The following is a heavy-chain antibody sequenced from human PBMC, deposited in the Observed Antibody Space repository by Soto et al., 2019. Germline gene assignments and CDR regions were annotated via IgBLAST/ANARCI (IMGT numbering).Heavy chain of an antibody. CDR2: ISGSGSNI. V-gene: IGHV3-11*01. J-gene: IGHJ4*02. D-gene: IGHD3-16*01. CDR3: ARGTGELDY. CDR1: GFTFSVYY. Sequence: QVQLVGSGGGLVKPGGSLRLSCAASGFTFSVYYMSWIRQAPGKGLEWVSYISGSGSNIYHADSVKGRFTVSRDNARNSLYLQMNSLRADDTAVYYCARGTGELDYWGQGTLVTVSS.